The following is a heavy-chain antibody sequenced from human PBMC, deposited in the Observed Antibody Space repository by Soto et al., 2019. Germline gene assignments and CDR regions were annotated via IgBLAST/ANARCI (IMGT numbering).Heavy chain of an antibody. CDR2: IYYSGST. CDR3: ARVSPFSDIVVVNAIPYYFDY. CDR1: GGSISSGGYY. V-gene: IGHV4-31*03. J-gene: IGHJ4*02. Sequence: TLSLTCTVSGGSISSGGYYWSWIRQHPGKGLEWIGYIYYSGSTYYNPSLKSRVTISVDTSKNQFSLKLSSVTAADTAVYYCARVSPFSDIVVVNAIPYYFDYWGQRTLLSVSS. D-gene: IGHD2-21*01.